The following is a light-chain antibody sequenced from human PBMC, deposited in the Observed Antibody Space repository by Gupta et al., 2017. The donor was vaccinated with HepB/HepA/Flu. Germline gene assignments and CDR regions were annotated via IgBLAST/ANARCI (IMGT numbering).Light chain of an antibody. V-gene: IGKV1-5*03. CDR1: QSINTW. J-gene: IGKJ1*01. CDR2: KAS. Sequence: DIQMTQSPSTLSASVADRVTITCRASQSINTWLAWYQQKPGKAPKLLIYKASYLDTGVPSRFSGSGSGTEFTLTISSLQPDDFATYYCQQYSDYSRTFGQGTKVEIK. CDR3: QQYSDYSRT.